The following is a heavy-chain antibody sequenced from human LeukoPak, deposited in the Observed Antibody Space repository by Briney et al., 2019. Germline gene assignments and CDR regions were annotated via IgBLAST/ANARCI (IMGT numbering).Heavy chain of an antibody. CDR1: GFTFSSYW. D-gene: IGHD3-22*01. CDR3: AKDLSSGYYDGFDI. CDR2: INSDGSST. Sequence: QPGGSPRLSCAASGFTFSSYWMHWVRQAPGKGLVWVSRINSDGSSTNYADSVKGRFTISRDNAKNTLYLQMNSLRAEDTAVYYCAKDLSSGYYDGFDIWGEGTLVTVSS. V-gene: IGHV3-74*01. J-gene: IGHJ3*02.